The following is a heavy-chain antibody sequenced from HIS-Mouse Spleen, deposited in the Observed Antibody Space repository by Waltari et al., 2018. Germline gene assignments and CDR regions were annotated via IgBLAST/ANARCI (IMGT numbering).Heavy chain of an antibody. Sequence: QVQLVESGGGVVQPGRSLRLSCAASGFTFSRYGMHWVRQDPGKGLEWVAVISYDGSNKYYADSVKGRFTISRDNSKNTLYLQMNSLRAEDTAVYYCAKDRQQLGFDYWGQGTLVTVSS. D-gene: IGHD6-13*01. J-gene: IGHJ4*02. V-gene: IGHV3-30*18. CDR3: AKDRQQLGFDY. CDR2: ISYDGSNK. CDR1: GFTFSRYG.